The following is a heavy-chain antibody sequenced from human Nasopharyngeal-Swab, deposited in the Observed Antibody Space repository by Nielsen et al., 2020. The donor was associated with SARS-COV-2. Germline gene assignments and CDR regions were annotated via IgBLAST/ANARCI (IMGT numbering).Heavy chain of an antibody. J-gene: IGHJ5*02. CDR1: GFIFSSYW. CDR2: IKKDGSET. Sequence: GESLKISCEASGFIFSSYWMSWVRQAPGKGLNWVASIKKDGSETYYGDSVKGRFTISRDNMKNSLHLQMNSLRVEDTAVYYCTGGGDEYDYVWGSYRPLLYHWGQGTLVTVSS. V-gene: IGHV3-7*03. CDR3: TGGGDEYDYVWGSYRPLLYH. D-gene: IGHD3-16*02.